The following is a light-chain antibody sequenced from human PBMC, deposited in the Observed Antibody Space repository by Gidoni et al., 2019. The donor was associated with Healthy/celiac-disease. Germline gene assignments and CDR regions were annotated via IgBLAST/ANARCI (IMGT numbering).Light chain of an antibody. J-gene: IGKJ1*01. CDR1: QSVSSSY. CDR2: GAS. V-gene: IGKV3-20*01. CDR3: QQYGSSPRT. Sequence: EIVLTQSPGTLSLPPGERATLSCRASQSVSSSYLAWYQQKPSQAPRLLIYGASSRATGIPDRFSGSGSGTDFTLTISRLEPEDFAVYYCQQYGSSPRTFGQGTKVEIK.